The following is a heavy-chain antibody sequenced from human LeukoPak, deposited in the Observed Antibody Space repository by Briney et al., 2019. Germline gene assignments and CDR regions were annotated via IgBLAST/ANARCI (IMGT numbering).Heavy chain of an antibody. J-gene: IGHJ4*02. Sequence: GGSLRLSCAASAASGLTFMSYAMHWVRQAPGKGLEWVAVISYDGTNKYYADSVKGRFIISRDNSKNTLYLQMNSLRAEDTAVYYCARDRSVQLPYGAFDYWGQGTLVTVSS. D-gene: IGHD2-2*01. V-gene: IGHV3-30-3*01. CDR2: ISYDGTNK. CDR1: GLTFMSYA. CDR3: ARDRSVQLPYGAFDY.